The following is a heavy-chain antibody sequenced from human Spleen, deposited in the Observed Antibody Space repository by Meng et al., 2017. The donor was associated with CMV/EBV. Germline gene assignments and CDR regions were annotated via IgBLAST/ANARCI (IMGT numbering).Heavy chain of an antibody. J-gene: IGHJ4*02. CDR1: GDTFSSYA. V-gene: IGHV1-69*06. CDR2: IIPILGTA. Sequence: KASGDTFSSYAISWVRQAPGQGLEWMGGIIPILGTANYAQKFQGRVTITADKSTSTAYMELSSLRSEDTAIYYCARGRLVGAQHYFDYWGQGTLVTVSS. D-gene: IGHD1-26*01. CDR3: ARGRLVGAQHYFDY.